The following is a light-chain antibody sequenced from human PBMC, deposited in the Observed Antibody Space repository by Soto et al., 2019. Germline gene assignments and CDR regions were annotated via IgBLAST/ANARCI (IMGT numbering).Light chain of an antibody. CDR1: QRISSGY. Sequence: EIVLTQSPDTLSLSPGERVTLSCRASQRISSGYYAWYQQRPGQAPRLLIYATSTRATGIPDRFTGTGSGQACTRTIGRLEPEDFAVYYCQQYGSSPPYTFGQGTKLEIK. CDR2: ATS. V-gene: IGKV3-20*01. J-gene: IGKJ2*01. CDR3: QQYGSSPPYT.